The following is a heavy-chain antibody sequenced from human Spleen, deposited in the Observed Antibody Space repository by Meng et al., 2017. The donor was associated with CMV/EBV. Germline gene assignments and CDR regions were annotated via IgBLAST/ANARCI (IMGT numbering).Heavy chain of an antibody. CDR1: GFTFSAYS. D-gene: IGHD4/OR15-4a*01. Sequence: GGSLRLSCAASGFTFSAYSMNWVRQAPGKGLEWVSSISRSSNYIYYADSVKGRFTISRDNAKNSLSLQMNSLRAEDTAVYYCARGGKGFYGGVDYWGQGTLVTVSS. CDR3: ARGGKGFYGGVDY. V-gene: IGHV3-21*01. J-gene: IGHJ4*02. CDR2: ISRSSNYI.